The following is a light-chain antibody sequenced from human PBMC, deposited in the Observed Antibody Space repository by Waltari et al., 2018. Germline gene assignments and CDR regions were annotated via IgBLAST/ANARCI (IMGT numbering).Light chain of an antibody. V-gene: IGLV3-21*01. CDR3: SSYAGNRGV. CDR2: YDR. Sequence: SYVVTRPPSVSVAPGETAPLPCGGDNIGTYSVHWYKQKAGQAPVLVIFYDRDRPSGIPDRFSGSNSGNTASLTVSGLQAEDEADYYCSSYAGNRGVFGGGTKLTVL. CDR1: NIGTYS. J-gene: IGLJ3*02.